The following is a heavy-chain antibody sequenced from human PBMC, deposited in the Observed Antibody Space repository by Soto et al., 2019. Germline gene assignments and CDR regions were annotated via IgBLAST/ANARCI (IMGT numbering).Heavy chain of an antibody. CDR2: IYWDDDK. J-gene: IGHJ4*02. V-gene: IGHV2-5*02. CDR3: TQNYRDFAGGY. D-gene: IGHD4-17*01. Sequence: QIPLKESGPTLVKPTQTLTLPCTFSGFSLTTTGVGVGWVRQPPGKALEWLALIYWDDDKRYSPSLKSRLTITKDTSRNQVVLTMTNVDPVDTATSYCTQNYRDFAGGYWGQGTLVTVSS. CDR1: GFSLTTTGVG.